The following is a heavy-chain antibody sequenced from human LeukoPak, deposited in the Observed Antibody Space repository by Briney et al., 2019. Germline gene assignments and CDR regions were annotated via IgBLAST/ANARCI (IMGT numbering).Heavy chain of an antibody. CDR2: ISSSSSYI. V-gene: IGHV3-21*01. Sequence: NPGGSLRRSCAASGFTFNSYSMNWVRQAPGKGLEWVSSISSSSSYIYYADSVKGRFTISRDNAKNSLYLQMNSLRAEDTAVYYCASLIEPMVRGVISHYYYYGMDVWGQGTTVTVSS. D-gene: IGHD3-10*01. CDR3: ASLIEPMVRGVISHYYYYGMDV. CDR1: GFTFNSYS. J-gene: IGHJ6*02.